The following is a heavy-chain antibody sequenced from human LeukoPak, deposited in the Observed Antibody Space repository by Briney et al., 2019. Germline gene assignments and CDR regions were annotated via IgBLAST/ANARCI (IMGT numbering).Heavy chain of an antibody. Sequence: ASVKVSCKASGYTFTSYDINWVRQATGQGLEWMGWMNPNSGNTGYAQKFQGRVTMTRNTSISTAYMELSSLRSEDTAVYYCARGDDFWSGNYGMDVWGQGTTVTVFS. D-gene: IGHD3-3*01. CDR2: MNPNSGNT. V-gene: IGHV1-8*01. J-gene: IGHJ6*02. CDR1: GYTFTSYD. CDR3: ARGDDFWSGNYGMDV.